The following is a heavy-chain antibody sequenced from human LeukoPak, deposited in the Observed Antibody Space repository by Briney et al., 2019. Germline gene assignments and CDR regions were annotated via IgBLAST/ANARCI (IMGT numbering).Heavy chain of an antibody. CDR3: ARTDYYDSSGYYYYYGMDV. D-gene: IGHD3-22*01. Sequence: SVKVSCKASGGTFSSYAISWVRQAPGQGLEWMGGIIPIFGTANYAQKFQGRVTITADESTSTAYMELSSLRSEDTAVYYCARTDYYDSSGYYYYYGMDVWGQGTTVTVSS. CDR1: GGTFSSYA. J-gene: IGHJ6*02. CDR2: IIPIFGTA. V-gene: IGHV1-69*13.